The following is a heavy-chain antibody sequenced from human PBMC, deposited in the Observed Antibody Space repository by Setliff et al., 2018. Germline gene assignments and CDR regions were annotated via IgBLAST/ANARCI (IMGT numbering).Heavy chain of an antibody. CDR1: GGSISNYY. J-gene: IGHJ3*02. V-gene: IGHV4-4*07. CDR2: IYTSGST. D-gene: IGHD1-26*01. Sequence: ASETLSLTCTVSGGSISNYYWSWIRQPAGKGLEWIGRIYTSGSTNYNPSLKSRVTMSVDTSKNQFSLKLSSVTAADTAVYYCARKGISALSGAFDMWVQGTMVTVSS. CDR3: ARKGISALSGAFDM.